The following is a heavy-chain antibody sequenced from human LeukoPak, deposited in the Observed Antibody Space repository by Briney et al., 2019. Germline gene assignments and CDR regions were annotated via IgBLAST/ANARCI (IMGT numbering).Heavy chain of an antibody. CDR1: GFTFSTYS. V-gene: IGHV3-23*05. CDR2: IYNSGSRT. D-gene: IGHD6-19*01. CDR3: AKDVAPDSGWDLDY. Sequence: GGSLRLSCAASGFTFSTYSMTWVRQAPGKGLEWVSSIYNSGSRTVYGDSAKGRFTVSRDNSKNTLYLQMNSLRAEDTAVYYCAKDVAPDSGWDLDYWGQGTLVTVSS. J-gene: IGHJ4*02.